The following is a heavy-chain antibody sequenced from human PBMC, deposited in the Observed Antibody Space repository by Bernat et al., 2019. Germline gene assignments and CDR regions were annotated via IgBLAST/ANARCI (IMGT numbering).Heavy chain of an antibody. J-gene: IGHJ4*02. CDR3: ANGVVATGGFDY. D-gene: IGHD5-12*01. V-gene: IGHV3-30*18. CDR2: ISYDGSNK. Sequence: QVQLVESGGGVVQPGRSLRLSCAASGITFSSYGMHWVRQAPGKGLEWVAGISYDGSNKYYADSVKGRFTISRDNSKNTLYLQMNSLRAEDTAVYYCANGVVATGGFDYWGQGTLVTVSS. CDR1: GITFSSYG.